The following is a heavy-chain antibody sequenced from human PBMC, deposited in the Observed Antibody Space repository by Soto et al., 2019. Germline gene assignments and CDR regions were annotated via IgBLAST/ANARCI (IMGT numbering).Heavy chain of an antibody. Sequence: EVQLLESGGGLAQPGGSLTLSCAASGFMFRDYTMTWVRQAPGQVLECISVILSDYNTFYAGSVRGRFTISRDNSKSTIYLEMNSLRAEDTAVYYCARRTNGYFGYWGQGALVTVSS. J-gene: IGHJ4*02. CDR1: GFMFRDYT. V-gene: IGHV3-23*03. CDR2: ILSDYNT. D-gene: IGHD2-8*01. CDR3: ARRTNGYFGY.